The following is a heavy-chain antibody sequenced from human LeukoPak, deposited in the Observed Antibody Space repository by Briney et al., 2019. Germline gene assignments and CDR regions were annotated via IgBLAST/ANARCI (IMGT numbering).Heavy chain of an antibody. J-gene: IGHJ4*02. CDR1: GYTFTSYG. Sequence: ASVKVSCKASGYTFTSYGISWVRQAPGQGLEWMGWISAYNGNTNYAQKLQGRVTVTTDTSTSTVYMELNSLGSEDTAVYYCARERRAWGEDFWGQGTLVTVSS. CDR2: ISAYNGNT. D-gene: IGHD3-16*01. CDR3: ARERRAWGEDF. V-gene: IGHV1-18*01.